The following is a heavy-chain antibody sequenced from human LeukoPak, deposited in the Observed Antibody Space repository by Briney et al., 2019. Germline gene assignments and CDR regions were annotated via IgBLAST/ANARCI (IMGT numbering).Heavy chain of an antibody. CDR3: ASRYDYSNYIDY. Sequence: SETLSLTCTVSGGSISSYYWSWIRQPPGKGLEWIGYIYYSGSTNYNPSLKSRVIISVDTSKNQFSLKLSSVTAADTAVYYCASRYDYSNYIDYWGQGTLVTVSS. CDR1: GGSISSYY. D-gene: IGHD4-11*01. V-gene: IGHV4-59*01. J-gene: IGHJ4*02. CDR2: IYYSGST.